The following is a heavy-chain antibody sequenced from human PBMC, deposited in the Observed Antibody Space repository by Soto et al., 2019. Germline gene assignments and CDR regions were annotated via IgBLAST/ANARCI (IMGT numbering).Heavy chain of an antibody. CDR3: ARARGGYYDY. CDR1: GGSIISGTYY. D-gene: IGHD3-22*01. J-gene: IGHJ4*02. CDR2: IYYSGST. V-gene: IGHV4-61*01. Sequence: SETLSLTCTVSGGSIISGTYYWSWIRQPPGKGLEWIGYIYYSGSTNYNPSLKSRVTISVDTSKNQFSLKLSSVTAADTAVYYCARARGGYYDYWGQGTLVTVSS.